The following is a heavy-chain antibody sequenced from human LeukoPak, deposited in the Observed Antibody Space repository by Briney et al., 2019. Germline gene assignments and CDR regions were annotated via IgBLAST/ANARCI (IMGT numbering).Heavy chain of an antibody. CDR2: ISAYNGNT. V-gene: IGHV1-18*04. CDR3: ARVRLLRYFDWLPHFDY. J-gene: IGHJ4*02. D-gene: IGHD3-9*01. Sequence: ASVKVSCKASGYTFTSYGISWVRQAPGQGLEWMGWISAYNGNTNYAQKLQGGVTMTTDTSTSTAYMELRSLRSDDTAVYYCARVRLLRYFDWLPHFDYWGQGTLVTVSS. CDR1: GYTFTSYG.